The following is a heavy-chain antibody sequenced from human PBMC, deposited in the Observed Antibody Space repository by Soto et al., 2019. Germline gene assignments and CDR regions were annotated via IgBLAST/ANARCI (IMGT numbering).Heavy chain of an antibody. V-gene: IGHV4-61*01. Sequence: LSLTCTVSGDSVSNINFYWIWIRQSPGKSLEWIGFINYNGNTNYNPSLRGRVTISLNTSKNQFSLTLRYVTAADTARYFCAREFSGNYYYTYDIDVFGQGAAVTFSS. CDR1: GDSVSNINFY. D-gene: IGHD1-26*01. CDR3: AREFSGNYYYTYDIDV. CDR2: INYNGNT. J-gene: IGHJ6*02.